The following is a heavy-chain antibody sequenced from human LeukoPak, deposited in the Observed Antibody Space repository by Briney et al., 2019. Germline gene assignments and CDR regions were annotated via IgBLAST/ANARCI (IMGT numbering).Heavy chain of an antibody. CDR1: GYTFNSYS. Sequence: ASVKVSCEASGYTFNSYSITWFRQAPGQGLEWMGWIGGYNGDTLYPQKFQGRVTVTTDTSSSTAYMELRSLRSDDTAVYYCARDISGGEDYWGQGTLVTVSS. CDR2: IGGYNGDT. V-gene: IGHV1-18*01. D-gene: IGHD3-16*01. J-gene: IGHJ4*02. CDR3: ARDISGGEDY.